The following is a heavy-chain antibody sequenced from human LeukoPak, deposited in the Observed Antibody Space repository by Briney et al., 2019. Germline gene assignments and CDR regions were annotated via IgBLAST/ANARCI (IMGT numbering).Heavy chain of an antibody. D-gene: IGHD6-13*01. J-gene: IGHJ6*02. Sequence: PSQTLSLTCTVSGASISSGSHYWSWIRQPAGKGLEWIGRIYTSGSTNYNPSLKSRVTISVDTSKNQFSLKLNSVTAADTAVYYCASRVRMGQHLVRNPNGMDVWGQGTTVTVSS. CDR2: IYTSGST. CDR3: ASRVRMGQHLVRNPNGMDV. CDR1: GASISSGSHY. V-gene: IGHV4-61*02.